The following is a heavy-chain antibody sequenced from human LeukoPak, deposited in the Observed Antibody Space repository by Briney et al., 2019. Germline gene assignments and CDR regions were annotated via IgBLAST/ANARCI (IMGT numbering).Heavy chain of an antibody. CDR3: ATQYQLLAYTYFDY. Sequence: ASVKVSCKASGYTFTGYYMHWVRQAPGQGLEWMGWINPNSGGTNYAQKFQGRVTMTRDTSISTAYMELSRLRSDDTAVYYCATQYQLLAYTYFDYWGQGTLVTVSS. CDR1: GYTFTGYY. V-gene: IGHV1-2*02. CDR2: INPNSGGT. D-gene: IGHD2-2*01. J-gene: IGHJ4*02.